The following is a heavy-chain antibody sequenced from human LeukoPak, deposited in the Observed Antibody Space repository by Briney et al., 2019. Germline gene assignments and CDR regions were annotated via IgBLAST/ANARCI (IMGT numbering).Heavy chain of an antibody. D-gene: IGHD3-16*01. CDR3: ARALRGYFDY. CDR2: LSYSGTT. Sequence: PSETLSLTCAVSGDSVSGSYWSWIRQPPGKGLEWIGFLSYSGTTSYNPSLKGRLSISGDTSRNQFSLKLDSVTAADTAVYYCARALRGYFDYWGQGTLVTVSS. CDR1: GDSVSGSY. V-gene: IGHV4-59*08. J-gene: IGHJ4*02.